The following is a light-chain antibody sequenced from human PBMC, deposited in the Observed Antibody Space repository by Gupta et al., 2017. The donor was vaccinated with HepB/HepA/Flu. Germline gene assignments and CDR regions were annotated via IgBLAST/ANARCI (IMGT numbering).Light chain of an antibody. J-gene: IGKJ2*01. CDR3: PQRSNLHT. V-gene: IGKV3-11*01. CDR2: DAS. Sequence: EIVLTQSPATLSLSPGERATLSCRASQSVANYIAWYQQKPGQAPRLIIYDASNRATGIPARFSGGGSGTDFTLTSSSREDEDFAIYYWPQRSNLHTFGQGTKLDIK. CDR1: QSVANY.